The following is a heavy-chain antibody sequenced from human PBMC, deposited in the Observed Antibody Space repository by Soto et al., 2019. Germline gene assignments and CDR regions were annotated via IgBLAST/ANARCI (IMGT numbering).Heavy chain of an antibody. CDR1: GYTFIRYG. D-gene: IGHD3-16*01. V-gene: IGHV1-18*01. Sequence: QVQLAQSANEVKKPGASVRVSCKAAGYTFIRYGIAWVRQAPGQGLEWMGWISPYNDYTVYAQKFQGRVSMTPDTSTRTVYMKLRGLKSDDTAVYYCARGGYYDNSWGKLSHYGLDVWGQGTSVSVSS. CDR3: ARGGYYDNSWGKLSHYGLDV. J-gene: IGHJ6*02. CDR2: ISPYNDYT.